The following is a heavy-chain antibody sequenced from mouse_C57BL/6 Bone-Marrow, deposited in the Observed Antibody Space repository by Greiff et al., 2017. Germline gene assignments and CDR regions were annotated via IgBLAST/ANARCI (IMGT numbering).Heavy chain of an antibody. V-gene: IGHV5-4*03. J-gene: IGHJ4*01. D-gene: IGHD1-1*01. Sequence: EVKLVESGGGLVKPGGSLKLSCAASGFTFSSHAMSWVRQTPEKRLEWVATISDGGSYTYYPDNVKGRFTISRDNAKNNLYLQMSHLKSEDTAMYYCARGGYYGSRDAMDYWGQGTSVTVSS. CDR2: ISDGGSYT. CDR3: ARGGYYGSRDAMDY. CDR1: GFTFSSHA.